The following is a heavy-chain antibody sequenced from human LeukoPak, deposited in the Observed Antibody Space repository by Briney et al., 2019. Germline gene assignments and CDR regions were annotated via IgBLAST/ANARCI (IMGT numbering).Heavy chain of an antibody. V-gene: IGHV1-69*13. J-gene: IGHJ4*02. D-gene: IGHD3-22*01. CDR2: IITILGKP. CDR1: LDIFSNYV. Sequence: SVKVSCKASLDIFSNYVNSWVRQAPGQGLEWMGVIITILGKPNSVHKFQGRVHITAVESTTTAYMELSSLRPEDTAVYYCARVPLYDTSGVFVDYWGQATLVTVLS. CDR3: ARVPLYDTSGVFVDY.